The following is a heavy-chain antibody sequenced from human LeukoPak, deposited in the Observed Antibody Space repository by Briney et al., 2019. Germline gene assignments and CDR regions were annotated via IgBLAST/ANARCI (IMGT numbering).Heavy chain of an antibody. CDR3: AREISSSWKEVPYFDY. CDR2: MNANSGNT. J-gene: IGHJ4*02. V-gene: IGHV1-8*03. D-gene: IGHD6-13*01. CDR1: GYTFTSYD. Sequence: ASVKVSCKASGYTFTSYDINWVRQATGQGLEWMGWMNANSGNTGYAQKFQGRVTITRNTSISTAYMELSSLRSDDTAVYYCAREISSSWKEVPYFDYWGQGTLVTVSS.